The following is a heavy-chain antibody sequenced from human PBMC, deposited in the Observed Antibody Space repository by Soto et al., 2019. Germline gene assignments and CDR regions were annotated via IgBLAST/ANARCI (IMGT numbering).Heavy chain of an antibody. CDR1: GFTFNQYS. V-gene: IGHV3-23*01. CDR2: IIGANGDT. D-gene: IGHD4-17*01. J-gene: IGHJ4*02. CDR3: AKDKVPDGAWDIDY. Sequence: EVQLLESGGDLVQPGGSLRLSCVVSGFTFNQYSMSWVRQAPGEGLEWVSSIIGANGDTSYEDSVEGRFTISRSNSKNTLYLQMNSLTVGDTAVYYCAKDKVPDGAWDIDYWGQGTLVTVSS.